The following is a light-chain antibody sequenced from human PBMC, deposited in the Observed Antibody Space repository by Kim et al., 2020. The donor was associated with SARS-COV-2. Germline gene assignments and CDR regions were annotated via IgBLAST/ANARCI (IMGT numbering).Light chain of an antibody. CDR2: GAS. Sequence: SPGERATVSCGARQSVSSSFLAWYKQRPGQAPRLLIYGASSRATGIPDRFSGSGSGTDSTLTISRLEPEDFAVYYCQRYGSLEGTFGQGTKREI. CDR1: QSVSSSF. V-gene: IGKV3-20*01. J-gene: IGKJ2*01. CDR3: QRYGSLEGT.